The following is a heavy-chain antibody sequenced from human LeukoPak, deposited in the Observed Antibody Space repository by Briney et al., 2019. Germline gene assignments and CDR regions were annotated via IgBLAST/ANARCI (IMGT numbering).Heavy chain of an antibody. CDR3: ARENDYGDDNWFDP. CDR2: ISYDGNNK. CDR1: GFTFRSYA. V-gene: IGHV3-30-3*01. Sequence: PGGSLRLSCAASGFTFRSYAMHWVRQAPGKGLEWVAVISYDGNNKYCADSVKGRFTISRDNSKNTLYVQMNSLRGEDTAVYYCARENDYGDDNWFDPWGQGTLVTVSS. J-gene: IGHJ5*02. D-gene: IGHD4-17*01.